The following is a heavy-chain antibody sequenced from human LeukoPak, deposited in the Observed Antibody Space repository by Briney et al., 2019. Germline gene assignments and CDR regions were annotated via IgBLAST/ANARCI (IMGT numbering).Heavy chain of an antibody. CDR3: ARSRDAYSDY. CDR2: VSTSGST. J-gene: IGHJ4*02. D-gene: IGHD5-24*01. Sequence: SETLSLTCTVSGDSISSYYWSWIRQPAGKGLEWIGRVSTSGSTNYSPSLKSRVTMSVDTSKNQISLRLSSVTAADTAVYYCARSRDAYSDYWGQGTLVTVSS. CDR1: GDSISSYY. V-gene: IGHV4-4*07.